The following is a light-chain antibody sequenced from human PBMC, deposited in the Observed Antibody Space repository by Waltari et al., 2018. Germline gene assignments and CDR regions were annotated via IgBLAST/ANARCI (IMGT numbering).Light chain of an antibody. CDR1: SSDVGGNNH. Sequence: QSALTQPRSVSGSPGQSVTIPCTGTSSDVGGNNHVSWYQQRPDKAPKLMIYDVSKRPSGVPDRFSGSKSGNTASLTISGLQAEDEADYYCCAYANTNNFYLVFGGGTELTVL. J-gene: IGLJ2*01. CDR3: CAYANTNNFYLV. V-gene: IGLV2-11*01. CDR2: DVS.